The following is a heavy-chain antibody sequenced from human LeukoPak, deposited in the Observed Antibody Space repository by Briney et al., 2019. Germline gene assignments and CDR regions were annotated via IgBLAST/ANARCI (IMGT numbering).Heavy chain of an antibody. D-gene: IGHD3-10*01. CDR3: ARAKAFITMVRGVISRGFDY. J-gene: IGHJ4*02. V-gene: IGHV3-7*01. CDR2: IKQDGSEK. CDR1: GFTFSSYW. Sequence: PGGSLRLSCAASGFTFSSYWMSWVRQAPGKGPEWVANIKQDGSEKYYVDSVKGRFTISRDNAKNSLYLQMNSLRAEDTAVYYCARAKAFITMVRGVISRGFDYWGQGTLVTVSS.